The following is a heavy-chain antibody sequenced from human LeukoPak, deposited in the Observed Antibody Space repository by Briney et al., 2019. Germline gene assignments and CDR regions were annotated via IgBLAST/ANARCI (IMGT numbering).Heavy chain of an antibody. CDR2: ISYDGSNK. CDR1: GFTFSSYG. Sequence: RSLRLSCAASGFTFSSYGMHWVRQAPGKGLEWVAVISYDGSNKYYADSVKGRFTISRDNSKNTLYLQMNSLRAEATAVYYCAKYDFSGGDYWGQGTLVTVSS. CDR3: AKYDFSGGDY. J-gene: IGHJ4*02. V-gene: IGHV3-30*18. D-gene: IGHD3-3*01.